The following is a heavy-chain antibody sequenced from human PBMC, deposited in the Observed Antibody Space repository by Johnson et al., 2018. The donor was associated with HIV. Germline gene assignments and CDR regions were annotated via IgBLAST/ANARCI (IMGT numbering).Heavy chain of an antibody. Sequence: VQLVESGGGVVQPGRSLRLSCVVSGLSFSNHAIYWVRQAPGKGLRWVPILLHDANGQHYADSVKCRFAISRGYSKNTLYLQMNSLRAEDTAVYYCARLPVLVVVAGRPHGFDIWGQGTMVTVSS. CDR3: ARLPVLVVVAGRPHGFDI. D-gene: IGHD2-15*01. CDR1: GLSFSNHA. V-gene: IGHV3-30*09. CDR2: LLHDANGQ. J-gene: IGHJ3*02.